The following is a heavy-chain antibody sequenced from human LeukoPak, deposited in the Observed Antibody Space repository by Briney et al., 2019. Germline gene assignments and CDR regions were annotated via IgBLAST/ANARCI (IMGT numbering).Heavy chain of an antibody. D-gene: IGHD2-2*01. Sequence: PSETLPLTCAVYGGSFSGYYWSWIRQPPGKGLEWIGEINHSGSTNYNPSLKSRVTISVDTSKNQFSLKLSSVTAADTAVYYCARGRVYCSSTSCYPLEANWFDPWGQGTLVTVSS. CDR1: GGSFSGYY. V-gene: IGHV4-34*01. CDR2: INHSGST. J-gene: IGHJ5*02. CDR3: ARGRVYCSSTSCYPLEANWFDP.